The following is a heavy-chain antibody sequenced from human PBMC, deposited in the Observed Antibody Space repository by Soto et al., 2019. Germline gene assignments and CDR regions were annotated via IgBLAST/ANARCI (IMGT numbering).Heavy chain of an antibody. CDR3: AHNDDYDSSGYYRRTDAFDI. V-gene: IGHV2-5*02. CDR1: GFSLSTSGVG. Sequence: QITLKESGPTLVKPTQTLTLTCTFSGFSLSTSGVGVGWIRQPPGKALEWLALIYWDDDKRYSPSLKSRLTITKDTSKNQVVLTMTNMDPVDTATYYCAHNDDYDSSGYYRRTDAFDIWGQGTMVTVSS. J-gene: IGHJ3*02. CDR2: IYWDDDK. D-gene: IGHD3-22*01.